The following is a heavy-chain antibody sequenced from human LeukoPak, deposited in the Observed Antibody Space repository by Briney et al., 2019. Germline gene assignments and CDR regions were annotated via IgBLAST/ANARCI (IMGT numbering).Heavy chain of an antibody. CDR1: GFTFSDSA. Sequence: GGSLRLSCEASGFTFSDSAMSWVRQASGRGLEWVSLISASGGNSYYADSVKGRFTVSRDSSKNTLHLQMNSLRDEDTAVYSCARGGGYYIMDVWGQGTTVTVSS. D-gene: IGHD3-10*01. V-gene: IGHV3-23*01. CDR2: ISASGGNS. J-gene: IGHJ6*02. CDR3: ARGGGYYIMDV.